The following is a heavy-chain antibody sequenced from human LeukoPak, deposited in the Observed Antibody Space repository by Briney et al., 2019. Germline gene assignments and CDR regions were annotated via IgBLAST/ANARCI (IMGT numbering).Heavy chain of an antibody. J-gene: IGHJ3*02. V-gene: IGHV1-2*02. CDR1: GYTFTGYY. CDR3: ARGSSPPNRVTILDAFDI. Sequence: ASVKVSCKASGYTFTGYYMHWVRQAPGQGLEWMGWINPNSGGTNYAQKFQGRVTMTRDTSISTAYMELSRLRSDDTAVYYCARGSSPPNRVTILDAFDIWGQGTMVTVSS. D-gene: IGHD1-14*01. CDR2: INPNSGGT.